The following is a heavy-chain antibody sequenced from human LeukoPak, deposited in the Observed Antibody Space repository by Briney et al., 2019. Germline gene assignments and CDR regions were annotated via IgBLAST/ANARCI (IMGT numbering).Heavy chain of an antibody. D-gene: IGHD5-18*01. Sequence: ASVKVSCKASGYTFTGYYMHWVRQAPGQGLEWMGWINPNSGGTNYAQKFQGRVTMTRDTSISTAYMELSRPRSDDTAVYYCARGRYSYGKEYFDYWGQGTLVTVSS. CDR2: INPNSGGT. J-gene: IGHJ4*02. CDR1: GYTFTGYY. CDR3: ARGRYSYGKEYFDY. V-gene: IGHV1-2*02.